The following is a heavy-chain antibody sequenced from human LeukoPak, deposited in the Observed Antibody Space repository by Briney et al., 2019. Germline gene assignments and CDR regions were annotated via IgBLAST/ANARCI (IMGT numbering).Heavy chain of an antibody. J-gene: IGHJ4*02. V-gene: IGHV1-2*02. Sequence: ASVKVSCKASGYTFTGYYMHWVRQAPGQGLEWMGLINLNSGGTNYAQKFQGRVTMTRDTSISTAYMELSRLRSDDTAVYYCARAGGGPFVVVPAAISYFDYWGQGTLVTVSS. CDR2: INLNSGGT. CDR1: GYTFTGYY. D-gene: IGHD2-2*01. CDR3: ARAGGGPFVVVPAAISYFDY.